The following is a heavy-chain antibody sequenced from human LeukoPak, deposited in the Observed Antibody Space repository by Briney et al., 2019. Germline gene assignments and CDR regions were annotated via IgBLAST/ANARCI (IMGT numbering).Heavy chain of an antibody. J-gene: IGHJ4*02. V-gene: IGHV3-74*01. CDR1: GFSFSSYW. D-gene: IGHD6-19*01. CDR2: IQYDGSTT. CDR3: ETGYSSGWYQY. Sequence: AGGSLRLSCAASGFSFSSYWMHWVRQAPGKGLVWVARIQYDGSTTNYADSVKGRFTISRDNAKNSLYLQMNSLRAEDTAVYYCETGYSSGWYQYWGQGTLVTVSS.